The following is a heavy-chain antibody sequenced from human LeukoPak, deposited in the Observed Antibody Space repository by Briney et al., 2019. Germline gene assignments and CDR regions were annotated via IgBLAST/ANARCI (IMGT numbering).Heavy chain of an antibody. CDR2: IYHSGST. J-gene: IGHJ4*02. Sequence: SETLSLTCTVSGYSISSGYYWGWIRQPPGKGLEWIGSIYHSGSTYYNPSLKSRVTISVDTSKNQFSLKLSSVTAADTAVYYCARVGGDTRTRFFDYWGQGTLVTVSS. CDR3: ARVGGDTRTRFFDY. V-gene: IGHV4-38-2*02. D-gene: IGHD3-10*01. CDR1: GYSISSGYY.